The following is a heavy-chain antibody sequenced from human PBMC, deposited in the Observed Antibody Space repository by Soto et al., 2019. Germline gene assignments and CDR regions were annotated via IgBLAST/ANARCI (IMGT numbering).Heavy chain of an antibody. D-gene: IGHD3-10*01. Sequence: QVQLQESGPGLVKSSQTLSLTCAFSGGSISSGGNYWSWIRQHPGKGLDWIGYIYYSGSTYYNPSFKSRVTIPVETSKNQFSLKLNSVTAADTAVYYCARARMVRGVIYYYGMDVWGQGTTVTVSS. CDR2: IYYSGST. J-gene: IGHJ6*02. CDR3: ARARMVRGVIYYYGMDV. V-gene: IGHV4-31*11. CDR1: GGSISSGGNY.